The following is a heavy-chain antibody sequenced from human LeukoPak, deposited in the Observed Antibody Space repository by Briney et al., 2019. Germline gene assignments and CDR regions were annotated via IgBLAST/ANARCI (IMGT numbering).Heavy chain of an antibody. V-gene: IGHV4-61*02. CDR3: AREAFWSGYY. D-gene: IGHD3-3*01. Sequence: SETLSLTCTVSGGSISSGSYYWSWIRQPAGKGLEWIGRIYTSASTNYNPSLKSRVTISVDTSKNQFSLKLSSVTAADTAVYYCAREAFWSGYYWGQGTLVTVSS. CDR1: GGSISSGSYY. J-gene: IGHJ4*02. CDR2: IYTSAST.